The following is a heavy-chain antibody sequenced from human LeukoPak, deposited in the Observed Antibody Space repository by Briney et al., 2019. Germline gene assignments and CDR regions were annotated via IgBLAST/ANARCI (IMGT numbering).Heavy chain of an antibody. Sequence: SETLSLTCTVSGGSISSGSYYWSWIRQPAGKGLEWIGRIYTSGSTNYNPSLKSRVTTSVDTSKNQFSLKLSSVTAADTAVYCCARALAVAGPGPSFDYWGQGTLVTVSS. CDR3: ARALAVAGPGPSFDY. V-gene: IGHV4-61*02. CDR1: GGSISSGSYY. CDR2: IYTSGST. D-gene: IGHD6-19*01. J-gene: IGHJ4*02.